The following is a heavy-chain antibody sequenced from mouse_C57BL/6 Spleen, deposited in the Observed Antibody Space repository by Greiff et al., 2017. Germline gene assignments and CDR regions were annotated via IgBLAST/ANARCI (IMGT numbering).Heavy chain of an antibody. Sequence: EVQLQQSVAELVRPGASVKLSCTASGFNIKNTYMHWVKQRPEQGLEWIGRIDPANGNTKYAPKFQGKATITADTSSNTAYLQLSSLTSEDTAIYYWATAYYYGSSGAMDYWGQGTSVTVSS. V-gene: IGHV14-3*01. D-gene: IGHD1-1*01. CDR2: IDPANGNT. CDR3: ATAYYYGSSGAMDY. J-gene: IGHJ4*01. CDR1: GFNIKNTY.